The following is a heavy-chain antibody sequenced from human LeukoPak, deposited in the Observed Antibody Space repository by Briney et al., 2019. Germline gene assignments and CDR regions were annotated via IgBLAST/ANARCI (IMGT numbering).Heavy chain of an antibody. CDR3: AVAGTIGALDY. V-gene: IGHV3-30*03. CDR1: GFTFSSYG. CDR2: ISYDGSNK. Sequence: GGSLRLSCAASGFTFSSYGMHWVRQAPGKGLEWVAVISYDGSNKYYADSVKGRFTISRDNSKNTLYLQMNSLRAEGTAVYYCAVAGTIGALDYWGQGTLVTVSS. D-gene: IGHD6-19*01. J-gene: IGHJ4*02.